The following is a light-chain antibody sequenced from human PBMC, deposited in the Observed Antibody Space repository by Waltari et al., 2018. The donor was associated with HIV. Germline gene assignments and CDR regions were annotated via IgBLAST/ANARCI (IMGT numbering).Light chain of an antibody. V-gene: IGLV4-69*01. CDR3: QTWGSGIVI. CDR2: LHSDGSH. J-gene: IGLJ2*01. CDR1: SGHSSYD. Sequence: QVVLTQAPSASASLGTSVTFTCTLSSGHSSYDIAWHKQPPGKGPRYLMKLHSDGSHNRGDGIPDRFSGSSSGAERHLIISSLHSDDEADYYCQTWGSGIVIFGGGTKLTVL.